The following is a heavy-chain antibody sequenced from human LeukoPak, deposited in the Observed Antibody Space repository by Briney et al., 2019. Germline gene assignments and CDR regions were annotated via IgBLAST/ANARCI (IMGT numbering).Heavy chain of an antibody. Sequence: PSETLSLTCTVSGGSIRSSYYYWGWIRQPPGKGLEWIGSIYDSGSTYYNPSLKSRVTISVDTSKNQFSLKLSSVTAADTAVYYCARFPPRYCSSTSCRYYYYGMDVWGQGTTVTVSS. D-gene: IGHD2-2*01. V-gene: IGHV4-39*01. CDR3: ARFPPRYCSSTSCRYYYYGMDV. J-gene: IGHJ6*02. CDR2: IYDSGST. CDR1: GGSIRSSYYY.